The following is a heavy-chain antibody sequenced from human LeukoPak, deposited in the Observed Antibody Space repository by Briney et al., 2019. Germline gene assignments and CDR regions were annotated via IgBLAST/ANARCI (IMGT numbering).Heavy chain of an antibody. CDR2: INHSGDT. CDR3: SRGRKGSSSWYGMDV. J-gene: IGHJ6*04. V-gene: IGHV4-34*01. D-gene: IGHD6-13*01. CDR1: GGSFTGYY. Sequence: PSETLSLTCDVNGGSFTGYYWSWIRQPPGEGLEWIGEINHSGDTYYNPSLKSRLTMSEDTSKNQLSLILTSVTAADTAVYYCSRGRKGSSSWYGMDVWGNGTTVIVSS.